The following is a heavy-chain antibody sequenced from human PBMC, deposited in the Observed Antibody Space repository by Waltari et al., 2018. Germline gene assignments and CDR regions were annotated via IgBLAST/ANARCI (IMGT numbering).Heavy chain of an antibody. D-gene: IGHD1-1*01. CDR3: TRRRLSNFYYFDY. CDR1: GASITSGNYY. Sequence: QVQLRESGPRLIRPSETLSLTCALSGASITSGNYYWEWIRLPPGRGWEWFGNMYARGITNYKASLKSRVSISVDSSKNQCSLRLTSVTAADTAVYYCTRRRLSNFYYFDYWGLGTLVTVS. V-gene: IGHV4-39*01. J-gene: IGHJ4*02. CDR2: MYARGIT.